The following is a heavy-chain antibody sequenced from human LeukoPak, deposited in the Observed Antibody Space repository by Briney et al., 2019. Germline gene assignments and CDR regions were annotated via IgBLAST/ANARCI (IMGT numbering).Heavy chain of an antibody. CDR3: AHSSSHDFWSGYYFDY. Sequence: KESGPTLVKPTQTLTLTCTFSGFSLSTSGVGVGWIRQPPGKALEWLALIYWNDDKRYSPSLKSRLTITKDTSKNQVVLTMTNMDPVDTATYYCAHSSSHDFWSGYYFDYWGQGTLVTVSS. CDR1: GFSLSTSGVG. J-gene: IGHJ4*02. D-gene: IGHD3-3*01. V-gene: IGHV2-5*01. CDR2: IYWNDDK.